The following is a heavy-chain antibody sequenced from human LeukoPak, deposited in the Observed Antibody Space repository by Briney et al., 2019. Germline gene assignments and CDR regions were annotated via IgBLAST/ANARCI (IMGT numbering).Heavy chain of an antibody. CDR2: IYYSGST. D-gene: IGHD4-17*01. J-gene: IGHJ6*03. CDR1: GGSISSYY. V-gene: IGHV4-59*01. Sequence: SETLSLTCTVSGGSISSYYWSWIRQPPGKELEWIGYIYYSGSTNYNPSLKSRVTISVDTSKNQFSLKLSSVTAADTAVYYCARAPTYYGDMYYYYYMDVWGKGTTVTVSS. CDR3: ARAPTYYGDMYYYYYMDV.